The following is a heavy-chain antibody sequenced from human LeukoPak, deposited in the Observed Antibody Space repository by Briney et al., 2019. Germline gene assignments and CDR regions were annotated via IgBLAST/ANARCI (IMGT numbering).Heavy chain of an antibody. Sequence: GGSLRLSCAASGFTFSNYAMSWVRQAPGKGLEWVSSISGSGDGGSTYYTHSVKGRFTISRDNSKNTLYLQMNSLRAEDTAVYYCAKGSIPIAVAPTCVEYWGQGTLVTVSS. D-gene: IGHD6-19*01. V-gene: IGHV3-23*01. J-gene: IGHJ4*02. CDR2: ISGSGDGGST. CDR1: GFTFSNYA. CDR3: AKGSIPIAVAPTCVEY.